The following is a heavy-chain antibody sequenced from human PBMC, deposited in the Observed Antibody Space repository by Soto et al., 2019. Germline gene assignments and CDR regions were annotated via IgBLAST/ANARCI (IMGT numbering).Heavy chain of an antibody. D-gene: IGHD3-10*01. CDR2: IYHSGST. J-gene: IGHJ4*02. CDR1: GGSISSSNW. CDR3: ASLYYYGSGSIY. V-gene: IGHV4-4*02. Sequence: SETLSLTCAVSGGSISSSNWWSWVRQPPGKGLEWIGEIYHSGSTNYNPSLKSRVTISVDKSKNQFSLKLSSVTAADTAVYYCASLYYYGSGSIYWGQGTLVTVSS.